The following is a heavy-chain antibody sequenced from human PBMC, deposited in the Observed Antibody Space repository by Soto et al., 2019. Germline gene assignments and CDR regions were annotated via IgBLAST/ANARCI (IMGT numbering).Heavy chain of an antibody. CDR3: ARGKNYRTRYYGMDV. J-gene: IGHJ6*02. CDR2: ISYDESNK. CDR1: GFTFSSYA. V-gene: IGHV3-30-3*01. Sequence: QVQLVESGGGVVQPGRSLRLSCAASGFTFSSYAMHWVRQAPGKGLEWVAVISYDESNKYYADSVKGRFTISRDNSKNTLYLQMNSLRAEDTAVYYCARGKNYRTRYYGMDVWGQGTTVTVSS. D-gene: IGHD4-4*01.